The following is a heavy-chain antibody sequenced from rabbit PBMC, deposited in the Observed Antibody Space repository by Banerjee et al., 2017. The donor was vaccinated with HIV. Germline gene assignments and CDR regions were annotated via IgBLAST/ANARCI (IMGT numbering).Heavy chain of an antibody. D-gene: IGHD2-1*01. CDR1: GFTLSSYW. J-gene: IGHJ4*01. CDR3: VRDQAGDGDYGPYYLNL. CDR2: IYAGSSGST. Sequence: QSLEESGGDLVKPGASLTLTCTASGFTLSSYWICWVRQAPGKGLEWIACIYAGSSGSTYYASWAKGRFTISKTSSTTVTLQMTSLTVADTATYFCVRDQAGDGDYGPYYLNLWGPGTLVTVS. V-gene: IGHV1S40*01.